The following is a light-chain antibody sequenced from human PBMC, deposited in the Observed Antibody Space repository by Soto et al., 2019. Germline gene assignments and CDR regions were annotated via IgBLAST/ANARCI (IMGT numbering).Light chain of an antibody. Sequence: PATLSLSPGERATLSCRASQSVSSNLAWYQQKPGQAPRLLIYDASNRATGIPARFSGSGSGTDGTITISSLEPEDGAVYYCQQRSNWPITFGQGTRLEIK. CDR2: DAS. J-gene: IGKJ5*01. V-gene: IGKV3-11*01. CDR1: QSVSSN. CDR3: QQRSNWPIT.